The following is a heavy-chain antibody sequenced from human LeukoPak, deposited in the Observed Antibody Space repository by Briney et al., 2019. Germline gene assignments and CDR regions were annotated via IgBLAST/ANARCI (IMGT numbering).Heavy chain of an antibody. CDR1: GFSVRNYV. CDR3: AKESSAFDI. D-gene: IGHD6-6*01. Sequence: GRSLRLSCAVSGFSVRNYVIHWVRQAPGKGLEWVALIRFDENDIYYADFVRSRFTISRDNSKNTVYLQMNSLQVEDTAVYYCAKESSAFDIWGQGTRVTVSS. V-gene: IGHV3-33*03. J-gene: IGHJ3*02. CDR2: IRFDENDI.